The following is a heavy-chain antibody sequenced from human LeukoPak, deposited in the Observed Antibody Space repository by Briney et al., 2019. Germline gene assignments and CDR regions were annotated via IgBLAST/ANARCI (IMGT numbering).Heavy chain of an antibody. D-gene: IGHD2-21*02. CDR3: ARDLGGDRTFDY. CDR2: INSDGSSR. CDR1: GFAFSSYW. J-gene: IGHJ4*02. Sequence: GGSLRLSCAASGFAFSSYWMHWVRQAPGKGLVWVSRINSDGSSRSYADSVKGRFTISRDNAKNTLYLQMNSLRAEDTAVYYCARDLGGDRTFDYWGQGTLVTVSS. V-gene: IGHV3-74*01.